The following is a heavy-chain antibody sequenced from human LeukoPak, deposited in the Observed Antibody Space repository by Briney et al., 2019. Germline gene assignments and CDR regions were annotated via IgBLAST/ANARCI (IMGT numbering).Heavy chain of an antibody. J-gene: IGHJ3*02. CDR3: ARDSSKDDAFDI. CDR1: GGSISSYC. CDR2: IYTSGST. V-gene: IGHV4-4*07. D-gene: IGHD2-15*01. Sequence: SETLSLTCAASGGSISSYCWSWIRQPAGKGLEWIGRIYTSGSTNYNPSLKSRVTMSVDTSKHQFSLKLSSVTAADTDVYYCARDSSKDDAFDIWGQGTMVTVSS.